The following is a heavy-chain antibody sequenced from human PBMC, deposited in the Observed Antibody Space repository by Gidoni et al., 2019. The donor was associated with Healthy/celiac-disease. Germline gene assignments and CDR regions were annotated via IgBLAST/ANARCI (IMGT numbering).Heavy chain of an antibody. D-gene: IGHD3-3*01. J-gene: IGHJ4*02. CDR3: AKHGSGYYNGDDY. CDR1: GFTFSSYA. Sequence: EVQLLESAGGLVQPGGSLRLSCAASGFTFSSYAMSWVRQAPGKGLEWVSAISGSGGSTYYADSVKGRFTISRDNSKNTLYLQMNSLRAEDTAVYYCAKHGSGYYNGDDYWGQGTLVTVSS. CDR2: ISGSGGST. V-gene: IGHV3-23*01.